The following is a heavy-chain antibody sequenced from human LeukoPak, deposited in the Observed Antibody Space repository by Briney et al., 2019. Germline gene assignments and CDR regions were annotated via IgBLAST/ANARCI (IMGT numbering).Heavy chain of an antibody. CDR2: ISSSSGDI. D-gene: IGHD4-23*01. CDR3: VRDADGGNSWFDS. J-gene: IGHJ5*01. CDR1: GFVFSTHS. V-gene: IGHV3-21*01. Sequence: GGSLRLSCAASGFVFSTHSMNWVRQAPGKGLEWVSWISSSSGDIYYAESVRGRFTISRDDAKKSLYLQMNNVRDEDTAVYYCVRDADGGNSWFDSWGQGTLVTVSS.